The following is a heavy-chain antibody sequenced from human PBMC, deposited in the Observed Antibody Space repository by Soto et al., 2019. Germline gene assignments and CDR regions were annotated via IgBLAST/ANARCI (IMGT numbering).Heavy chain of an antibody. D-gene: IGHD6-13*01. CDR3: ARSSSWRGAFDI. CDR2: MNPNSGNT. Sequence: GASVKVSCKASGYTFTSYDINWVRQATGQGLEWMGWMNPNSGNTGYAQKFQGRVTMTRNTSISTAYMELSSLRSEDTAVYYCARSSSWRGAFDIWGQGTMVTVSS. J-gene: IGHJ3*02. CDR1: GYTFTSYD. V-gene: IGHV1-8*01.